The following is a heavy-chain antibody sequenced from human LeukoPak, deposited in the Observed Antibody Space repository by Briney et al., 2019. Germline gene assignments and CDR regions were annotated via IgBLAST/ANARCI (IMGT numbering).Heavy chain of an antibody. CDR2: FYYSGNTY. CDR1: GGSISSTSHY. J-gene: IGHJ6*03. V-gene: IGHV4-39*07. CDR3: ATIVVVVAATPGDYVDV. D-gene: IGHD2-15*01. Sequence: PSETLSLTCTVSGGSISSTSHYWGWIRQPPGKGLEWIGSFYYSGNTYYYNPSLKSRVTISVDTSKNQFSLKVNSVTAADTAVYYRATIVVVVAATPGDYVDVWGKGTPVTVSS.